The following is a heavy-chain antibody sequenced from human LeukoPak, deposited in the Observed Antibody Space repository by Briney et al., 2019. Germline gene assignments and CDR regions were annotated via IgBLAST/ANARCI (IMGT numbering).Heavy chain of an antibody. CDR2: IYPCDSDT. J-gene: IGHJ4*02. D-gene: IGHD6-6*01. CDR1: GYIFTCYW. CDR3: ARQPGAARLPPDY. Sequence: GESLKISCKGSGYIFTCYWIGWVRQMPGKGLEWMGIIYPCDSDTRYSPSFQGQVTISADKSISTAYLQWSSLKASDTAMYCCARQPGAARLPPDYWGQGTLVTVSS. V-gene: IGHV5-51*01.